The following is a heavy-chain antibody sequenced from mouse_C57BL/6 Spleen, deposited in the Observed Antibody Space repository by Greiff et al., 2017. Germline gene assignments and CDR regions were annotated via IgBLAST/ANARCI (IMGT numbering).Heavy chain of an antibody. D-gene: IGHD2-1*01. CDR2: IYPGDGDP. Sequence: LKESGAELVKPGASVKISCKASGYAFSSYWMNWVKQRPGKGLEWFGQIYPGDGDPNYNGKFKGKATLTADKSSSTAYMQLSSLTSEDSAVYFCAIGNHGYFDVWGTGTTVTVSS. CDR1: GYAFSSYW. J-gene: IGHJ1*03. V-gene: IGHV1-80*01. CDR3: AIGNHGYFDV.